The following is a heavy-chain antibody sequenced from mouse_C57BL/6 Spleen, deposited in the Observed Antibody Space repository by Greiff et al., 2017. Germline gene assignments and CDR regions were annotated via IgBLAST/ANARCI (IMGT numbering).Heavy chain of an antibody. J-gene: IGHJ2*01. D-gene: IGHD2-1*01. CDR2: IDPSDSYT. CDR1: GYTFTSYW. Sequence: QVQLQQPGAELVKPGASVKLSCKASGYTFTSYWMQWVKQRPGQGLEWIGEIDPSDSYTNYNQKFQGKATLTVDTSSSTAYMLISSLTSEDSAVYYCARCYGNYFDYWGQGTTLTVSS. V-gene: IGHV1-50*01. CDR3: ARCYGNYFDY.